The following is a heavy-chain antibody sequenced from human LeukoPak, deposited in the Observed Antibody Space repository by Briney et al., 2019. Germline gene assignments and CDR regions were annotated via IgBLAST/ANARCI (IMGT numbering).Heavy chain of an antibody. D-gene: IGHD5-18*01. J-gene: IGHJ4*02. V-gene: IGHV4-39*01. CDR1: GGSISSSSYY. CDR3: ASGYSYGTALDY. Sequence: PSETLSLTCTVSGGSISSSSYYWGWIRQPPGKGLEWIGSIYYSGSTYYNPSLKSRVTISVDTSKNQFSLKLSSVTAADTAVYYCASGYSYGTALDYWGQGTLVTVSS. CDR2: IYYSGST.